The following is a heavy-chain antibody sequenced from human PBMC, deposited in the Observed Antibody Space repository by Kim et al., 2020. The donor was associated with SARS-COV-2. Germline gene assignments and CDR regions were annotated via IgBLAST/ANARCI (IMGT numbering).Heavy chain of an antibody. CDR3: ARRSLGYCSSTSCRTAYYYYYYMDV. V-gene: IGHV4-34*01. J-gene: IGHJ6*03. D-gene: IGHD2-2*01. CDR2: INHSGST. Sequence: SETLSLTCAVYGGSFSGYYWSWIRQPPGKGLEWIGEINHSGSTNYNPSLKSRVTISVDTSKNQFSLKLSSVTAADTAVYYCARRSLGYCSSTSCRTAYYYYYYMDVWGKGTTVTVSS. CDR1: GGSFSGYY.